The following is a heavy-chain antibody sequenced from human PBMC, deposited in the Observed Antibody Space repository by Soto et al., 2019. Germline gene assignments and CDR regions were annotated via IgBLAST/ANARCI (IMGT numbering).Heavy chain of an antibody. J-gene: IGHJ4*02. CDR3: ARDRNYHSDY. CDR1: GFTFNIYW. CDR2: IKSDGSDT. D-gene: IGHD1-7*01. Sequence: PGGSLRLSXATSGFTFNIYWMHWVRQAPGKGLVWISRIKSDGSDTIYADSVKGRFTISRDNARNTLYLQMNSLRAEDTATYYCARDRNYHSDYLGQGTLVTVSS. V-gene: IGHV3-74*01.